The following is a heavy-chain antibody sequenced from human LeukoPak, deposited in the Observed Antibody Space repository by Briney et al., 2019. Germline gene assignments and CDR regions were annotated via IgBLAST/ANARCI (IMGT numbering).Heavy chain of an antibody. V-gene: IGHV1-46*01. CDR1: GYTFTNYY. CDR3: ASQPSIAAAIDY. Sequence: ASVKVSCKASGYTFTNYYIHWVRQAPGQGLEWMGIINPSGGGTTYAQKFQGRLTITRDMSTSTVYMELSSLGSDDTAVYYCASQPSIAAAIDYWGQGTLVTVSS. D-gene: IGHD6-6*01. CDR2: INPSGGGT. J-gene: IGHJ4*02.